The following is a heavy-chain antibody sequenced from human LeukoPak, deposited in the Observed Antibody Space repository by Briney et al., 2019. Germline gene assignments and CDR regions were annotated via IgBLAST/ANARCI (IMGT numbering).Heavy chain of an antibody. V-gene: IGHV3-11*01. Sequence: GGSLRLSCAASGFTFSDYYMSWIRQVPGKGLEWVSYIGLSDSTIYYADSLKGRFAISRDNARNSLYLHMHSLRAEDTAVYYCARLKLGYWYFDLWGRGTLVTVST. J-gene: IGHJ2*01. D-gene: IGHD7-27*01. CDR2: IGLSDSTI. CDR3: ARLKLGYWYFDL. CDR1: GFTFSDYY.